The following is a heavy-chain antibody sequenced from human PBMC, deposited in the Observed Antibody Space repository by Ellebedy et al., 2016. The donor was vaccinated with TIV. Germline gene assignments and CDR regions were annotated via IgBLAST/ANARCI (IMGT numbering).Heavy chain of an antibody. J-gene: IGHJ4*02. D-gene: IGHD5-18*01. CDR2: CYSGGST. V-gene: IGHV3-23*01. CDR3: VRKTDTGTSGDY. CDR1: GFPFSIYA. Sequence: GESLKISCAASGFPFSIYAMSWVRQAPGPGLEWVALCYSGGSTDYADSVKGRFTISRDSSKNTLYLQMNSLRAEDTAMYYCVRKTDTGTSGDYWGQGTPVTVSS.